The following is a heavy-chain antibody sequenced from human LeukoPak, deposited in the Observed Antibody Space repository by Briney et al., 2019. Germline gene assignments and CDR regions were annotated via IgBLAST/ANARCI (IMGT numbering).Heavy chain of an antibody. CDR2: LNPSSGGT. Sequence: GASVKVSCKASGYTFISYYIHWVRQAPGQGLEWMGILNPSSGGTTYAQKFQGRVTVTRDTSTGTVYMELTSLRSEDTAVYYCARDKRGYSFGPYFDYWGQGTLVTVSS. CDR1: GYTFISYY. D-gene: IGHD5-18*01. CDR3: ARDKRGYSFGPYFDY. J-gene: IGHJ4*02. V-gene: IGHV1-46*01.